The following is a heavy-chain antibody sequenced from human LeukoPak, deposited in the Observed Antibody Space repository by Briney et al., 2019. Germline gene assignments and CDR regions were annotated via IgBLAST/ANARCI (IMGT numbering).Heavy chain of an antibody. CDR1: GGSISSGGYF. D-gene: IGHD1-1*01. J-gene: IGHJ4*02. CDR3: ARADNLNAFDY. CDR2: ISSSGST. Sequence: PSETLSLTCTVSGGSISSGGYFWSWIRQHPGNGLEWIGSISSSGSTLYSPSLKRRVTISVDTSKNQFPLKLSSVTAADTAVHYCARADNLNAFDYWGQGTRVTVSS. V-gene: IGHV4-31*03.